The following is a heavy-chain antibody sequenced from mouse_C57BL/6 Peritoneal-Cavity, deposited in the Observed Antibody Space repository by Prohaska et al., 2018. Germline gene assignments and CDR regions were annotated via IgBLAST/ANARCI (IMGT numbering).Heavy chain of an antibody. D-gene: IGHD2-4*01. Sequence: EVQLVESGGGLVKPGWSLKLSCSASGFSFSDYGIHWVRKDEEKGLEGVAYISSGSSKINYEDTVKGRFTSSRENAKKSLYLEMKRLRTEDTAMYYCARSDFFEYWGQGATLTV. V-gene: IGHV5-17*01. CDR1: GFSFSDYG. CDR3: ARSDFFEY. J-gene: IGHJ2*01. CDR2: ISSGSSKI.